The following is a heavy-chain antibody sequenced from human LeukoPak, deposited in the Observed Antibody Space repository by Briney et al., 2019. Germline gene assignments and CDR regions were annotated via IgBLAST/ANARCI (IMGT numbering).Heavy chain of an antibody. D-gene: IGHD3-22*01. CDR1: GGSFSGYY. V-gene: IGHV4-34*01. Sequence: SETLSLTCAVYGGSFSGYYWSWLRQPPGKGLEWIGEINHSGSTNYNPSLKSRVTISVDTSKNQFSLKLSSVTAADTAVYYCARHSRRTYYYDSSGYRPRGFDIWGQGTMVTVSS. CDR2: INHSGST. CDR3: ARHSRRTYYYDSSGYRPRGFDI. J-gene: IGHJ3*02.